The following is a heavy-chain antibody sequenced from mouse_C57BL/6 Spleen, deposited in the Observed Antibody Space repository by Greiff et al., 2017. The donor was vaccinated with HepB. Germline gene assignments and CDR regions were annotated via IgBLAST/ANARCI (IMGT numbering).Heavy chain of an antibody. J-gene: IGHJ1*03. Sequence: VQLQQPGAELVMPGASVKLSCKASGYTFTSYWMHWVKQRPGQGLEWIGEIDPSDSYTNYNQKFKGKSTLTVDKSSSTAYMQLSSLTSEDSAVYYCARKGAVVGSFDVWGTGTTVTVSS. CDR2: IDPSDSYT. CDR1: GYTFTSYW. CDR3: ARKGAVVGSFDV. D-gene: IGHD1-1*01. V-gene: IGHV1-69*01.